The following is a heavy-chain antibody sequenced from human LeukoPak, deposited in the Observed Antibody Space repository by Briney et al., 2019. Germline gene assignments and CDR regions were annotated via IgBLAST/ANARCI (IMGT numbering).Heavy chain of an antibody. CDR1: GFSFGNYA. CDR3: VKDPRDTYGTNWFVS. J-gene: IGHJ5*01. Sequence: GGSLRLSCVASGFSFGNYAMSWVRQAPGKGLQWVSQISGTGGATWYAGFAKDRFTISRDNSKKTLYLQMSGLRVEDTATYYCVKDPRDTYGTNWFVSWGQGTLLIVSS. V-gene: IGHV3-23*01. D-gene: IGHD2-21*01. CDR2: ISGTGGAT.